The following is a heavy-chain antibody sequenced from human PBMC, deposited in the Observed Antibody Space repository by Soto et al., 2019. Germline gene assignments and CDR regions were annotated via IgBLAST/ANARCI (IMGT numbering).Heavy chain of an antibody. CDR1: GFTFSNYA. V-gene: IGHV3-23*01. J-gene: IGHJ4*02. Sequence: GGSLRLSCAASGFTFSNYAMSWVRQAPGKGLEWVSGISNSDDSNSDDSTYYADSVRGRFTISRDNSKNTLYLQMNSLRADDTAIYYCAKEQLERHFGFDCCGQGTLVTVSS. CDR2: ISNSDDSNSDDST. D-gene: IGHD1-1*01. CDR3: AKEQLERHFGFDC.